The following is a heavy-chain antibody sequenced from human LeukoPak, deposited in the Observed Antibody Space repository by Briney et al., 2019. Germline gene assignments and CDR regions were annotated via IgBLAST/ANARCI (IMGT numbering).Heavy chain of an antibody. CDR3: ARAARYSSSWSGIGWFDP. V-gene: IGHV4-34*01. D-gene: IGHD6-13*01. CDR1: GGSFSGYY. CDR2: INHSGST. J-gene: IGHJ5*02. Sequence: SETLSLTCAVYGGSFSGYYWSWIRQPPGKGLEWIGEINHSGSTNYNPSLKSRVTISVDTSKNQFSLKLSSVTAADTAVYYCARAARYSSSWSGIGWFDPWGQGTLVTVSS.